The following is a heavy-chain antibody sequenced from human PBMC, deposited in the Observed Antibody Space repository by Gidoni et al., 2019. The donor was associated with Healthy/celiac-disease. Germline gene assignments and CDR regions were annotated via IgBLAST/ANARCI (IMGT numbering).Heavy chain of an antibody. CDR3: ARDDTTGTTWGDWFDP. D-gene: IGHD1-1*01. Sequence: QVQLVESGGGVVKPGRSLRLSCAASGFTFSSYAMHWVRQAPGKGLEWVAVISYDGSNKYYADSVKGRFTISRDNSKNTLYLQMNSLRAEDTAVYYCARDDTTGTTWGDWFDPWGQGTLVTVSS. V-gene: IGHV3-30-3*01. J-gene: IGHJ5*02. CDR2: ISYDGSNK. CDR1: GFTFSSYA.